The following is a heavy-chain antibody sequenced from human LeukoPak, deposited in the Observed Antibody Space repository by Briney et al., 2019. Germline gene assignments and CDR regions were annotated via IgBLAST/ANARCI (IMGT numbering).Heavy chain of an antibody. Sequence: PGGSLRLSCAASGFTFSSYSMNWVRQAPGKGLEWVSYISSSSSTIYYADSVKGRFTISRDNAKNSLYLQMNSLRAEDTAVYYCARDWRDGYNSWGQGTLVTVSS. D-gene: IGHD5-24*01. CDR2: ISSSSSTI. CDR3: ARDWRDGYNS. CDR1: GFTFSSYS. J-gene: IGHJ4*02. V-gene: IGHV3-48*04.